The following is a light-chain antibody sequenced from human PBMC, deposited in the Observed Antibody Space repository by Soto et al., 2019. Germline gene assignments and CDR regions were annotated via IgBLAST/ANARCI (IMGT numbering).Light chain of an antibody. J-gene: IGLJ1*01. Sequence: QSARTQPPSASGSPGQSVAISCTGTSRDVGGYNYVSWYQQHPGKAPKLMIYEVNTRPSGVPDRFYGSKSGNTASLTVSGLQAEYEADYYCSSYAGSSNVFGTGTKLTVL. CDR3: SSYAGSSNV. V-gene: IGLV2-8*01. CDR2: EVN. CDR1: SRDVGGYNY.